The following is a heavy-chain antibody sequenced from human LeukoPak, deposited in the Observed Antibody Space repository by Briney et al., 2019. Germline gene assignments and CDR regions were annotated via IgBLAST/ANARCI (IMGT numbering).Heavy chain of an antibody. J-gene: IGHJ4*02. CDR1: GFVVSSNY. D-gene: IGHD1-26*01. CDR2: IYSGGST. CDR3: ARSWDARLNFDY. V-gene: IGHV3-66*02. Sequence: GSLRLSYAASGFVVSSNYMNWVRPAPGKGLEWGSVIYSGGSTYYADSVKGRFTISRDNSKNTVHLQMNDLRAEDTAVYYCARSWDARLNFDYWGQGTLVTVSS.